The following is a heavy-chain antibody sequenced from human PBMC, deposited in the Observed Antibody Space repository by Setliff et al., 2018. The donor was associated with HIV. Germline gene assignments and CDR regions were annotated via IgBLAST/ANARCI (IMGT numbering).Heavy chain of an antibody. J-gene: IGHJ6*03. Sequence: GGSLRLSCAASGFTLNYYGMHWVRQAPGKGLEWVASIWHDGTNKHYADSVQGRFTISRDNSKNSLYLQMNSLRAEDTAVYYCAREWAARYTDNWYEGGQDHYYYYMDVWGRGTTVTVSS. CDR1: GFTLNYYG. CDR3: AREWAARYTDNWYEGGQDHYYYYMDV. CDR2: IWHDGTNK. D-gene: IGHD1-1*01. V-gene: IGHV3-33*01.